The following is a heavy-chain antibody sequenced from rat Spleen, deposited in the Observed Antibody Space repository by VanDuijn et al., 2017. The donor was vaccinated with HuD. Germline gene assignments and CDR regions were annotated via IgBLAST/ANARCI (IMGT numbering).Heavy chain of an antibody. Sequence: EVQLVESDGGLVQPGRSLKFSCVASGFTFRDYAMAWVRQAPTKGLEWVATIGNKGSITYYRDSVKGRFTISRDNAKSTLYLQVNSVSSEDTATYYCARSDGVHYYLPFADWGQGTLVTASS. CDR1: GFTFRDYA. V-gene: IGHV5-29*01. CDR3: ARSDGVHYYLPFAD. D-gene: IGHD1-1*01. J-gene: IGHJ3*01. CDR2: IGNKGSIT.